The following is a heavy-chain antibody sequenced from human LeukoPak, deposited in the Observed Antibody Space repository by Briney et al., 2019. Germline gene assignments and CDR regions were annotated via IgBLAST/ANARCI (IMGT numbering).Heavy chain of an antibody. V-gene: IGHV1-24*01. J-gene: IGHJ3*02. Sequence: ASVKVSCKVSGYTLTELSMHWVRQAPGKGLEWMGGFDPEDGETIYAQKFQGRVTMTEDTSTDTAYMELSSLRSEDTAVYYCARVTGGKYAFDIWGQGTMVTVSS. CDR3: ARVTGGKYAFDI. D-gene: IGHD1-26*01. CDR2: FDPEDGET. CDR1: GYTLTELS.